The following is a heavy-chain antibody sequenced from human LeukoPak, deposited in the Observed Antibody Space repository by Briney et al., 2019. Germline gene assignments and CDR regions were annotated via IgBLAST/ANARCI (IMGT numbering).Heavy chain of an antibody. CDR2: ISGSGGNT. CDR1: GFTFRSYA. D-gene: IGHD3-22*01. V-gene: IGHV3-23*01. Sequence: PGGSLRLSCAASGFTFRSYAMSWVRQAPGKGLEWVTAISGSGGNTYYADSVKGRFTISRDNSKNTLYLQMSSLRAGDTAVYYCAKEYDSGGYCADYWGQGTLVTVSS. CDR3: AKEYDSGGYCADY. J-gene: IGHJ4*02.